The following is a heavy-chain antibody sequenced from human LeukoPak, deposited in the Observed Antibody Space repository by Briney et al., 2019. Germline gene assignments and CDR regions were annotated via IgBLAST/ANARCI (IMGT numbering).Heavy chain of an antibody. J-gene: IGHJ5*02. CDR2: INHSGST. Sequence: PSETLCLTCAVYGGSFSGYYWSWIRQPPGKGLEWIGEINHSGSTNYNPSLKSRVTISVDTSKNQFSLKLSSVTAADTAVYYCARVGSSSWKGFDPWGQGTLVTVSS. CDR3: ARVGSSSWKGFDP. CDR1: GGSFSGYY. V-gene: IGHV4-34*01. D-gene: IGHD6-13*01.